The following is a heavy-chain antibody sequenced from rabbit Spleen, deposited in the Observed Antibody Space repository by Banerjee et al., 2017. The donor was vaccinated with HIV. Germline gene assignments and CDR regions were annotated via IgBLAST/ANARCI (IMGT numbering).Heavy chain of an antibody. CDR2: IRTADGKT. D-gene: IGHD2-1*01. V-gene: IGHV1S45*01. CDR3: ARDRAGDDAVGLNL. CDR1: GFSFSSYW. Sequence: QEQLVESGGGLVQPEGSLTLTCTVSGFSFSSYWIWWVRQAPGKGLEWIGCIRTADGKTYYASWAKGRFTISKTSSTTVTLQMTSLTAADTATYFCARDRAGDDAVGLNLWGPGTLVTV. J-gene: IGHJ4*01.